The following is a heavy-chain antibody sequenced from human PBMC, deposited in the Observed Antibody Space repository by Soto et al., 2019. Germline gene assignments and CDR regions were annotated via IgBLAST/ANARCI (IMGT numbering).Heavy chain of an antibody. D-gene: IGHD1-7*01. Sequence: EVQLLESVGGLVQPGGSLRLSCAASGFTFSSDAMSWVRQAPGKGLEWVSAISGSGGSTYYADSVKGRFTISRDNSKNTLYLQMNSLRAEDTAVYYCAKVNRTGTHGSPLDYWGQGTLVTVSS. CDR2: ISGSGGST. J-gene: IGHJ4*02. CDR1: GFTFSSDA. V-gene: IGHV3-23*01. CDR3: AKVNRTGTHGSPLDY.